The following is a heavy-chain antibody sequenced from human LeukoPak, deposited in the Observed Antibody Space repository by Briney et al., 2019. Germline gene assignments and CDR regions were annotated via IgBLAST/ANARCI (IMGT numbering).Heavy chain of an antibody. Sequence: SETLSLTCTVSGGSISSHYWSWGRQPPGKGLGWIGYIYYSGSTNYNPPLKSRVTISVDTSKNQFSLKLSSVTAADTAVYYCARVEDGYNFDYWGQGTLVAVSS. J-gene: IGHJ4*02. CDR2: IYYSGST. CDR1: GGSISSHY. V-gene: IGHV4-59*11. D-gene: IGHD5-24*01. CDR3: ARVEDGYNFDY.